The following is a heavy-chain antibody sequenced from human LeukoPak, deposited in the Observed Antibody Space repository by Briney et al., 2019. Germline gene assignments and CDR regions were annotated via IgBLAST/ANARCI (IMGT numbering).Heavy chain of an antibody. CDR2: IYHRGST. CDR3: ARGAEYYAIWRGYAGYSDY. J-gene: IGHJ4*02. D-gene: IGHD3-3*01. V-gene: IGHV4-38-2*02. Sequence: SETLSLTCTVSGYSISSGFYWGWIRQPPGKGLEWVGSIYHRGSTYYNPSLRSRVTISLDRSKKKFSLKLTSVTAADTAVYFCARGAEYYAIWRGYAGYSDYWGQGISVTVSS. CDR1: GYSISSGFY.